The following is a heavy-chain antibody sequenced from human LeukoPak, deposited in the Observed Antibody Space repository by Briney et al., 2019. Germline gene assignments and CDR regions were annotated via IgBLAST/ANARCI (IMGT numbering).Heavy chain of an antibody. Sequence: GESLKISCKGSGYSFTSYWIGRVRQMPGKGLEWMGIIYPGDSDTRYSPSFQGQVTISADKSISTAYLQWSSLKASNTAMYYCARSRWLQNLDYWGQGTLVTVSS. CDR1: GYSFTSYW. CDR3: ARSRWLQNLDY. J-gene: IGHJ4*02. V-gene: IGHV5-51*01. CDR2: IYPGDSDT. D-gene: IGHD5-24*01.